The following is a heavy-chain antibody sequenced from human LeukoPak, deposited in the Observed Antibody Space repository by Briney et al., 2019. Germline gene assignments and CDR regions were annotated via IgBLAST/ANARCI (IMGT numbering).Heavy chain of an antibody. CDR2: IYYSGST. CDR1: GGSLSSSSYY. CDR3: AREGRVRYFDWSHYYYYGMDV. Sequence: SETLSLTCTVSGGSLSSSSYYWGWTRPPPGKGLEWIGSIYYSGSTYYNPSLKSRVTISVDTSKNQPSLKLSSVTAADTAVYYCAREGRVRYFDWSHYYYYGMDVWGQGTTVTVSS. V-gene: IGHV4-39*02. J-gene: IGHJ6*02. D-gene: IGHD3-9*01.